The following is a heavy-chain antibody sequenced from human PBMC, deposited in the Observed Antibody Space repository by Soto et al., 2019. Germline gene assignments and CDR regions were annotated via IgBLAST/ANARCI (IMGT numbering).Heavy chain of an antibody. J-gene: IGHJ6*03. V-gene: IGHV1-8*02. Sequence: QVQLVQSGAEVKKPGASVKVSCKASGYTFTSYDINWVRQATGQGLEWMGWMNPNSGNTGYAQKFQGRVTMTRNTSISTAYMELSSLRSEDTALYYCARVEKALRFVEWLLHPYYMDVWGKGTTVTVS. D-gene: IGHD3-3*01. CDR2: MNPNSGNT. CDR3: ARVEKALRFVEWLLHPYYMDV. CDR1: GYTFTSYD.